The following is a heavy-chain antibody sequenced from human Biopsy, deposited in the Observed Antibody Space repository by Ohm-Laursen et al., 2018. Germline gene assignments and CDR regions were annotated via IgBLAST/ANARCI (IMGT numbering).Heavy chain of an antibody. V-gene: IGHV2-70*11. CDR1: GFSLNSRGMC. Sequence: PTQTLPLTRSFSGFSLNSRGMCVSWIRQAPGKALEWLARVDWDDYKDYSVSLQTKLSISKDSSNDQVVLTVNNVDPADTATYYCARTPILIVSAGLVYRHRRHLQGMDVWGQGIAVTVS. CDR2: VDWDDYK. J-gene: IGHJ6*02. D-gene: IGHD6-13*01. CDR3: ARTPILIVSAGLVYRHRRHLQGMDV.